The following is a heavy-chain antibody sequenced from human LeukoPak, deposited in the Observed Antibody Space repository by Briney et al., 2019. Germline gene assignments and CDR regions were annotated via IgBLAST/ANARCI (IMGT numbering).Heavy chain of an antibody. Sequence: ASVKVSCKASGYTFTSYGISWVRQAPGQGLEWMGWMNPNSGNTGYAQKFQGRVTMTRNTSISTAYMELSSLRSEDTAVYYCVRGAYYGMDVWGQGTTVTVSS. V-gene: IGHV1-8*02. CDR3: VRGAYYGMDV. CDR1: GYTFTSYG. J-gene: IGHJ6*02. CDR2: MNPNSGNT.